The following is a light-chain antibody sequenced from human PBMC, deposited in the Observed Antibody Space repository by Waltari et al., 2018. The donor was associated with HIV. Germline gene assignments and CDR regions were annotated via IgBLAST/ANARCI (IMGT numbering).Light chain of an antibody. J-gene: IGLJ2*01. V-gene: IGLV2-14*03. CDR3: SSYTTTNTVV. Sequence: QSALTQPPSVSGSPGQSITIPCSAPSSDISTYNFVSWYQKHPEKAPKLLIYDVDTRPSGVPRRFSGSKSGDTASLTISAIQADDEADYFCSSYTTTNTVVFGGGTKVSVL. CDR1: SSDISTYNF. CDR2: DVD.